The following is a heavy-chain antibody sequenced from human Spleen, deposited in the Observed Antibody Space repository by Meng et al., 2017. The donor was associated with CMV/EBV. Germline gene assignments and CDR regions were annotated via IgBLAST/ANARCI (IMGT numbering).Heavy chain of an antibody. J-gene: IGHJ5*02. CDR3: AICSATAGWYSGSSWFDP. D-gene: IGHD6-19*01. Sequence: SSGAYYWSWIRQPPGKGLEWIGYVYFNGDTNYNPSLKSRLTISVDTSKNQFSLRLRSVIAADTAVYYCAICSATAGWYSGSSWFDPWGQGTLVTVSS. CDR2: VYFNGDT. V-gene: IGHV4-61*08. CDR1: SSGAYY.